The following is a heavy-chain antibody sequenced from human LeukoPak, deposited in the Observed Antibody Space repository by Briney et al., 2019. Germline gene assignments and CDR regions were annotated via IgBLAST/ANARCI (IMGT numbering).Heavy chain of an antibody. J-gene: IGHJ4*02. CDR3: AKVDHYYYGSESYYFFEH. V-gene: IGHV3-48*03. CDR2: ICKSGSRQ. Sequence: GGCLRLSCVASGFTLGKYEMNWVRQSPRRGLEWVSYICKSGSRQFYADSVKGRFTISRDNAKNSLYLQMNSLRVEDTATYYCAKVDHYYYGSESYYFFEHWGQGTPVTASS. D-gene: IGHD3-10*01. CDR1: GFTLGKYE.